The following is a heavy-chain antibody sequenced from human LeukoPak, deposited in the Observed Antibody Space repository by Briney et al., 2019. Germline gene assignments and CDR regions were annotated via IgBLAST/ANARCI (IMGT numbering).Heavy chain of an antibody. CDR2: INPNSGGT. CDR3: ARDTCSSTSCYTIGY. J-gene: IGHJ4*02. Sequence: ASVKVPCKASGYTFTGYYMHWVRQAPGQGREWMGWINPNSGGTNYAQKFQGRVTMTRDTSISTAYMELSRLRSDDKAVYYCARDTCSSTSCYTIGYWGQGTLVTVSS. D-gene: IGHD2-2*02. V-gene: IGHV1-2*02. CDR1: GYTFTGYY.